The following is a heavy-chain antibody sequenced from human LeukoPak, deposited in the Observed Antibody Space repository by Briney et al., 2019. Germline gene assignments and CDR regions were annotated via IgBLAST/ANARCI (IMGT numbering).Heavy chain of an antibody. V-gene: IGHV4-4*09. Sequence: SETLSLTCTVSGGSISSYYWSWIRQPPGKGLEWIGYIYTSGSTNYNPSLKSRATISVDTSKNQFSLKLSSVTAADTAVYYCARRGSNWFDPWGQGTLVTVSS. J-gene: IGHJ5*02. CDR1: GGSISSYY. CDR3: ARRGSNWFDP. CDR2: IYTSGST. D-gene: IGHD3-10*01.